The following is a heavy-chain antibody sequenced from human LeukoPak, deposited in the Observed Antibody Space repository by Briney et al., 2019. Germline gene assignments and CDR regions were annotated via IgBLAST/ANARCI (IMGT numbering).Heavy chain of an antibody. CDR2: IYHSGST. CDR1: GVSISTYY. CDR3: ASGGGYASPIGY. D-gene: IGHD5-12*01. V-gene: IGHV4-59*01. J-gene: IGHJ4*02. Sequence: SETLSLTCTLSGVSISTYYWSWIRQPPGKGLERIGYIYHSGSTNYNPSLKSRVTISVDTSKNQFSLKLSSVTAADTAVYYCASGGGYASPIGYWGQGALVTVSS.